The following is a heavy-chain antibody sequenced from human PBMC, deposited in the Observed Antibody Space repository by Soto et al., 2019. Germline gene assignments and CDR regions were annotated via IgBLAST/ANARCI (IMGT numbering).Heavy chain of an antibody. D-gene: IGHD6-19*01. CDR2: IDPSDSYT. CDR3: ATLGLSSGLADDALDI. V-gene: IGHV5-10-1*01. J-gene: IGHJ3*02. Sequence: PGESLKISCKGSGYSFTSYWISWVRQMPGKGLEWMGRIDPSDSYTNYSPSFQGHVTISADKSISTAYLQWSSLKASDTAMYYCATLGLSSGLADDALDIWGQGTMVTVSS. CDR1: GYSFTSYW.